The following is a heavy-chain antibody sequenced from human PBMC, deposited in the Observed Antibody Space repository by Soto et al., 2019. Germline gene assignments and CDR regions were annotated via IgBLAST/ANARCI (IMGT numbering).Heavy chain of an antibody. J-gene: IGHJ4*02. CDR3: ARTEKITYGDYAYYFDY. CDR2: IYYSGST. CDR1: GGSISSGDYY. D-gene: IGHD4-17*01. V-gene: IGHV4-61*08. Sequence: PSETLSLTCTVSGGSISSGDYYWSWIRQPPGKGLEWIGYIYYSGSTNYNPSLKSRVTISVDTSKNQFSLKLSSVTAADTAVYYCARTEKITYGDYAYYFDYWGQGTLVTVSS.